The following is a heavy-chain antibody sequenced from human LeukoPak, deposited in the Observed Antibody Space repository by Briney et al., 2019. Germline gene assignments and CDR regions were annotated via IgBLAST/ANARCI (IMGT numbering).Heavy chain of an antibody. CDR1: GGSISSSSLY. D-gene: IGHD2-2*03. V-gene: IGHV4-39*01. Sequence: SETLSLTCTVSGGSISSSSLYWGWLRQPPGKGLEWIATISYSGYTYYKPSLKSRVTISVDTSKNQFSLVLTSVTAADTSIYYCARHGYCNTTNCSFIAGPPNYSFDYWGHGTLVTVCS. CDR3: ARHGYCNTTNCSFIAGPPNYSFDY. CDR2: ISYSGYT. J-gene: IGHJ4*01.